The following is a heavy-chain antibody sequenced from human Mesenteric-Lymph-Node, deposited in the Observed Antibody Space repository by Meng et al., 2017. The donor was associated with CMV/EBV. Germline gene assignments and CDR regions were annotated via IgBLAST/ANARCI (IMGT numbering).Heavy chain of an antibody. CDR2: INPNNGAT. Sequence: ASVKVSCKASGITFTDYYMNWVRQAPGQGLEWMGWINPNNGATNIAQKFQGRVTMTRDTSISTAYMELSRLRSDDTAVYYCARLVSYYYDSSGYYPFDYWGQGTLVTVSS. V-gene: IGHV1-2*02. CDR1: GITFTDYY. D-gene: IGHD3-22*01. J-gene: IGHJ4*02. CDR3: ARLVSYYYDSSGYYPFDY.